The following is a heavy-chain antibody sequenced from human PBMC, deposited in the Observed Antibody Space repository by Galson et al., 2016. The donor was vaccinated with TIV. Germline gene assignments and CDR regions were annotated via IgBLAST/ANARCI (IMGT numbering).Heavy chain of an antibody. D-gene: IGHD5-18*01. V-gene: IGHV1-69*13. CDR2: IIPGFGTV. CDR3: ARTSYTPMGY. CDR1: GGTFSSFA. J-gene: IGHJ4*01. Sequence: SVKVSGKASGGTFSSFALNWVRQAPGQGLEWIGEIIPGFGTVRYAQKFQARVTITADESATTSVMELSSLTSDDTAVYYCARTSYTPMGYWGQGTLVTVSS.